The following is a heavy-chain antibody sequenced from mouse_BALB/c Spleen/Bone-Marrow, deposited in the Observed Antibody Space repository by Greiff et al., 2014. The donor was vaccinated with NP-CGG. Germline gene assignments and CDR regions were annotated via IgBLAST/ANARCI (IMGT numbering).Heavy chain of an antibody. V-gene: IGHV14-3*02. J-gene: IGHJ1*01. Sequence: SGAELVKPGASVKLSSTASGFNIKDTYMHWVKQRPEQGLEWIGRIDPVNGNTKYDPKFQGKATITADTSSNTAYLQLSSLTSEDTAVYYCARYDYGWYFYVWGAGTTVTVSS. CDR1: GFNIKDTY. CDR2: IDPVNGNT. CDR3: ARYDYGWYFYV. D-gene: IGHD1-1*01.